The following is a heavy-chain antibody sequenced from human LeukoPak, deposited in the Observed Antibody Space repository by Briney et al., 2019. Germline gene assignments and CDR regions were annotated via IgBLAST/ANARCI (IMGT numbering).Heavy chain of an antibody. Sequence: SETLSLTCTVSGGSISSYYWSWIRQPPGKGLEWIGYIYYSGSTNYNPSLKSRVTISVDTSKNQFSLKLSSVTAADTAVYYCARSGYSMDFDYWGQGTLVTVSS. CDR2: IYYSGST. J-gene: IGHJ4*02. CDR3: ARSGYSMDFDY. D-gene: IGHD3-3*01. CDR1: GGSISSYY. V-gene: IGHV4-59*08.